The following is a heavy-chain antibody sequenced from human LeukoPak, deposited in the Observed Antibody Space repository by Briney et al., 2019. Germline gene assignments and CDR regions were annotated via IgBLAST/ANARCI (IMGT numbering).Heavy chain of an antibody. D-gene: IGHD3-10*01. V-gene: IGHV4-34*01. CDR3: AGAYFYGSGIGY. Sequence: SETLSLTCAVYGGSFSGYYWSWIRQPPGKGLEWIGEINHSGSTNYNPSLKSRVTISVDTSKNQFSLKLSSVTAADTAVYYCAGAYFYGSGIGYWGPGTLVTVSS. J-gene: IGHJ4*02. CDR1: GGSFSGYY. CDR2: INHSGST.